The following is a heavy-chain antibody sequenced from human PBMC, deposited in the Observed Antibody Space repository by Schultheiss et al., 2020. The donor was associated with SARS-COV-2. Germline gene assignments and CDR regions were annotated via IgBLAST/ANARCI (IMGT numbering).Heavy chain of an antibody. D-gene: IGHD3-10*01. V-gene: IGHV3-11*06. CDR2: ISSSSSYI. CDR3: ARDGGHGSGSYYSPGYYYYGMDV. J-gene: IGHJ6*02. CDR1: GFTFSDYY. Sequence: GESLKISCAASGFTFSDYYMSWIRQAPGKGLEWVSSISSSSSYIYYADSVKGRFTISRDNAKNSLYLQMNSLRAEDTAVYYCARDGGHGSGSYYSPGYYYYGMDVWGQGTTVTVSS.